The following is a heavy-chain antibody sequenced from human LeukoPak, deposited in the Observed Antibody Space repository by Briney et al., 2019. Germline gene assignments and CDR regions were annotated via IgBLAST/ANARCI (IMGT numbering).Heavy chain of an antibody. Sequence: SQTLSLTCTVSGGSISSGSYYWSWIRQPAGKGLEWIGRIYTSGSTNYNPSLKSRVTISVDTSKNQFSLKLSSVTAADTAVYYCARTITSTATTGYFDPWGQGTLVTVSS. D-gene: IGHD4-17*01. V-gene: IGHV4-61*02. CDR1: GGSISSGSYY. CDR3: ARTITSTATTGYFDP. CDR2: IYTSGST. J-gene: IGHJ5*02.